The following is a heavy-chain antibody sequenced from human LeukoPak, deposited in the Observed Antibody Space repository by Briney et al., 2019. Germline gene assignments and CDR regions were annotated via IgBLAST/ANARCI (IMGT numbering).Heavy chain of an antibody. V-gene: IGHV3-74*01. CDR3: ARDYNTKGYGWFDP. J-gene: IGHJ5*02. Sequence: PGGSLRLFCAASGFTFSSYWMQWVRQVPGKGLVWVSRINIDGSSTSYADSVKGRFTISRDNAKNTLYLQMNSLRVEDTAVYRCARDYNTKGYGWFDPWGQGTLVTVSS. CDR2: INIDGSST. CDR1: GFTFSSYW. D-gene: IGHD3-10*01.